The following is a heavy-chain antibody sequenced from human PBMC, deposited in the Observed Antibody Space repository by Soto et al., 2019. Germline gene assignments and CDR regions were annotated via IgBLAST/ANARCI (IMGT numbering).Heavy chain of an antibody. D-gene: IGHD2-21*01. CDR2: IKQDGSEK. Sequence: PGGSLRLSCAASGFTFSSYWMSWVRQAPGKGPEWVANIKQDGSEKYYVDSVKGRFTISRDNAKNSLYLQMNSLRAEDTAVYYCARECGGDCYSIEAFDIWGQGTMVTVSS. CDR3: ARECGGDCYSIEAFDI. CDR1: GFTFSSYW. J-gene: IGHJ3*02. V-gene: IGHV3-7*01.